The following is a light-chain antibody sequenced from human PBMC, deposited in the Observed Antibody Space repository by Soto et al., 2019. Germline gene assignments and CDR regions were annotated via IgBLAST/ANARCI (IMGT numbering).Light chain of an antibody. Sequence: DIQMTQSPSTLSASVRYRVNITCRASQSISSWLAWYQQKPGKAPKLLIYDASNLESGVPSRFSGGGSGTEFSLTISSLQPDDFATYYCQQYNYFWAFGQGTKVDIK. CDR3: QQYNYFWA. J-gene: IGKJ1*01. CDR1: QSISSW. V-gene: IGKV1-5*01. CDR2: DAS.